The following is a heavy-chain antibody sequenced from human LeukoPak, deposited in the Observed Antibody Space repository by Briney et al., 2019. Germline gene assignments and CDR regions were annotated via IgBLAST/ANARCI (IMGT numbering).Heavy chain of an antibody. CDR3: AKPNVGVPLQYFDS. J-gene: IGHJ4*02. V-gene: IGHV3-23*01. D-gene: IGHD1-26*01. CDR2: ISGSGGST. CDR1: GVTFSSYA. Sequence: GGSLRLSCAASGVTFSSYALNWVRQAPGKGLEWVSGISGSGGSTYYADSVKGRFTISRDNSKNTLYLRMNSLRAEDTAVYYCAKPNVGVPLQYFDSWGQGTLVTVSS.